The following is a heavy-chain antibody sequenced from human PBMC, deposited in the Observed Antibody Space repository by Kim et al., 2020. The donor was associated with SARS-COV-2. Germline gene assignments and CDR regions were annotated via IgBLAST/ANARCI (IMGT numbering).Heavy chain of an antibody. V-gene: IGHV3-11*01. CDR3: ARERYSYGMDV. J-gene: IGHJ6*02. Sequence: IYYAESVKGRFTVSRDNAKNSLYLQMNSLKAEDTAVYYCARERYSYGMDVWGQGTTVTVSS. CDR2: I.